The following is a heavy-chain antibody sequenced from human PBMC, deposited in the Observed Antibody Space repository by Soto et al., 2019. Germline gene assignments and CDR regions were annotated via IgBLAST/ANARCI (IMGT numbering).Heavy chain of an antibody. V-gene: IGHV4-59*01. CDR1: GGSMISNY. Sequence: SETLSLTCTVSGGSMISNYWSWIRQSPDKGLEWIGFVYYGGTNYNPSFESRVTMSVDTPKKQFSLELSSVSAADTAVYYCVSYRGAFYFEYWGQGTLVTVSS. D-gene: IGHD4-4*01. J-gene: IGHJ4*02. CDR2: VYYGGT. CDR3: VSYRGAFYFEY.